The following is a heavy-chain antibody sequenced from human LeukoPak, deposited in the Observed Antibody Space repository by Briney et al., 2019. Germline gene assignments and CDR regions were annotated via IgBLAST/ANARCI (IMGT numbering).Heavy chain of an antibody. J-gene: IGHJ4*02. D-gene: IGHD3-10*01. Sequence: SVKVSCKASGYTFTSYDINWVRQAPGQGLEWMGRIIPILGIANYAQKFQGRVTITADKSTSTAYMELSSLRSEDTAVYYCARALVGWFGGIDYWGQGTLVTVSS. CDR2: IIPILGIA. CDR1: GYTFTSYD. CDR3: ARALVGWFGGIDY. V-gene: IGHV1-69*04.